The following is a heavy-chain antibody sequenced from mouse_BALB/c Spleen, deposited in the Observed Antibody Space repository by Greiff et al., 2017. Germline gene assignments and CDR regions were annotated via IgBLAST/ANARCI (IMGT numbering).Heavy chain of an antibody. CDR3: VRSFMGFFDY. CDR2: IWTGGGT. J-gene: IGHJ2*01. CDR1: GFSLTSYD. Sequence: VQRVESGPGLVAPSQSLSITCTVSGFSLTSYDISWIRQPPGKGLEWLGVIWTGGGTNYNSAFMSRLSISKDNSKSQVFLKMNSLQTDDTAIYYCVRSFMGFFDYWGQGTTLTVSS. V-gene: IGHV2-9-2*01. D-gene: IGHD1-2*01.